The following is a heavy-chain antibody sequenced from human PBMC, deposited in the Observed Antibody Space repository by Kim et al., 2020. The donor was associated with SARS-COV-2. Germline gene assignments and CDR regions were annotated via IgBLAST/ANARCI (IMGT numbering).Heavy chain of an antibody. CDR3: AREREVAFYFDY. V-gene: IGHV1-46*01. D-gene: IGHD3-3*02. CDR1: GYAFTEYH. CDR2: IKANGYTT. Sequence: ASVKVSCKRSGYAFTEYHIHWVRQAPGQGLEWMGIIKANGYTTLYAQKFQGRVTMTSDTSATTVYMELSGLRYDDTAVYYCAREREVAFYFDYWGQGTLV. J-gene: IGHJ4*02.